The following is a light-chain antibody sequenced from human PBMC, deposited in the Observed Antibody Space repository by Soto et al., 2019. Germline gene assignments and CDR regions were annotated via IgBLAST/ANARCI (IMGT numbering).Light chain of an antibody. CDR2: AAS. Sequence: DIQMTQSPSSLSASVGDRVTITCRASQSISSYLNWYHQKPGKAPKLLIYAASSLQSGVPSRFSGSGSGTDFTLTISSLQPEDFATYYCPQSYSTLWTFGQGTKVEIK. V-gene: IGKV1-39*01. CDR1: QSISSY. CDR3: PQSYSTLWT. J-gene: IGKJ1*01.